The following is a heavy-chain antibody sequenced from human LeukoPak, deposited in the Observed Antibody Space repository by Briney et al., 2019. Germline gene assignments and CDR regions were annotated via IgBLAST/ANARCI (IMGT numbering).Heavy chain of an antibody. J-gene: IGHJ4*02. Sequence: GGSLRLSCGAFGFTFSTYAMSWVRQAPGKGLEWVSGISDSGGSRHFADSVKGRFTISRDNSKNSLYLQMNSLRAEDTAVYYCAKGPKKQMVGSRGYYFDFWGQGTLVTVSS. CDR2: ISDSGGSR. CDR1: GFTFSTYA. V-gene: IGHV3-23*01. D-gene: IGHD6-13*01. CDR3: AKGPKKQMVGSRGYYFDF.